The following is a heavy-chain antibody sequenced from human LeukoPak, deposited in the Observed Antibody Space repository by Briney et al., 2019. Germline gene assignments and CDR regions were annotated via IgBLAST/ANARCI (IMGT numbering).Heavy chain of an antibody. CDR1: GLSFSTYS. Sequence: GGSLRLSCAASGLSFSTYSMNWVRQAPGKGLEWISYVSSSSSTIYYADSVKGRFTISRDNAENSLYLQMNSLRAEDTAMYYCARYDTRDARFEHNYHYYYMDVWGKGTTVTVSS. J-gene: IGHJ6*03. CDR2: VSSSSSTI. CDR3: ARYDTRDARFEHNYHYYYMDV. D-gene: IGHD3-22*01. V-gene: IGHV3-48*04.